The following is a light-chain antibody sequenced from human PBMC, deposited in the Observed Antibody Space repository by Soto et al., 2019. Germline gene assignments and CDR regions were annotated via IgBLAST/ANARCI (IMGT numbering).Light chain of an antibody. J-gene: IGKJ2*01. V-gene: IGKV3-20*01. CDR3: QQYCGSPPYT. CDR2: GAS. CDR1: HSVSSSY. Sequence: EIVLTQSPGTLSLSPGERATLSCRASHSVSSSYLAWYQQKPGQAPRLLIYGASSSATGIPDRFSGSGSGTDFPLTISRLEPEDFAVYYCQQYCGSPPYTFGQGTKLEIK.